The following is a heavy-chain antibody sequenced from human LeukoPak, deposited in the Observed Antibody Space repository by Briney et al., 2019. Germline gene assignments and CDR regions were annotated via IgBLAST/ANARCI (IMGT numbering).Heavy chain of an antibody. V-gene: IGHV3-11*06. J-gene: IGHJ6*04. CDR2: ISSSSSYT. CDR1: GFTFSDYY. Sequence: GGSLRLSCAASGFTFSDYYMSWIRQAPGKGLEWVSYISSSSSYTNYADSVKGRFTISRDNAKNSLYLQMNSLRAEDTAVYYCARDRCSGGSCYSDYYYGMDVWGKGTTVTVSS. D-gene: IGHD2-15*01. CDR3: ARDRCSGGSCYSDYYYGMDV.